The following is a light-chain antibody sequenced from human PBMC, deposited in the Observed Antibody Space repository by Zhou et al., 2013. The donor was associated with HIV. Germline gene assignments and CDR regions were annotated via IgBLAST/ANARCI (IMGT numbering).Light chain of an antibody. CDR1: QSVSIY. CDR2: AAS. J-gene: IGKJ4*01. V-gene: IGKV1-39*01. Sequence: DIQMTQSPSSLSASIGDRVTITCRASQSVSIYLNWYQQKVGKAPKLLIYAASSLQSGVPSRFSGSGSGTEFTLTIYGLQPEDFATYYCQQFSSYSPITFGGGTKVEI. CDR3: QQFSSYSPIT.